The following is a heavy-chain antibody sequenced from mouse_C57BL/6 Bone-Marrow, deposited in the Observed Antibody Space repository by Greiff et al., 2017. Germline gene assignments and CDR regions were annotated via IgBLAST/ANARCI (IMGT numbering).Heavy chain of an antibody. CDR3: ARPYYYGSIPYAMDY. CDR1: GYTFTDYY. V-gene: IGHV1-76*01. Sequence: QVQLKESGAELVRPGASVKLSCKASGYTFTDYYINWVKQRPGQGLEWIARIYPGSGNTYYNEKFKGKATLTAEKSSSTAYMQLSSLTSEDSAVYFCARPYYYGSIPYAMDYWGQGTSVTVSS. D-gene: IGHD1-1*01. CDR2: IYPGSGNT. J-gene: IGHJ4*01.